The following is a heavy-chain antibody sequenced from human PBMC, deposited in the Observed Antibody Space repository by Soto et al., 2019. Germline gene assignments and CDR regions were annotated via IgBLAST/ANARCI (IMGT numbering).Heavy chain of an antibody. J-gene: IGHJ4*02. CDR2: ISSYNGNT. V-gene: IGHV1-18*01. CDR1: GYTFTSYG. D-gene: IGHD6-19*01. CDR3: ARDLSAVAGTGTTFDY. Sequence: ASVKVSCKASGYTFTSYGISWVRQAPGQGLERMGWISSYNGNTNYAQKLQGRVTMTTDTSTSTAYMELRSLRSDDTVVYYCARDLSAVAGTGTTFDYWGQGTLVTVSS.